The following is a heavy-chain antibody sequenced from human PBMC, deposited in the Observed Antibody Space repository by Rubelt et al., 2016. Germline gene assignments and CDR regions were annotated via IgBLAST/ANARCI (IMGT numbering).Heavy chain of an antibody. Sequence: QLQLQESGPRLVKPSETLSLTCSVSGGSISNDNYYWGWIRQPPGEGLEWIGSIHHSGSISYNPSLKSRVTVSVDTSKNQVSLRVKYVTAADTAVYYWARLGYCSSTSCYLDYWGQGTLVTVSS. CDR1: GGSISNDNYY. CDR2: IHHSGSI. J-gene: IGHJ4*02. D-gene: IGHD2-2*01. CDR3: ARLGYCSSTSCYLDY. V-gene: IGHV4-39*07.